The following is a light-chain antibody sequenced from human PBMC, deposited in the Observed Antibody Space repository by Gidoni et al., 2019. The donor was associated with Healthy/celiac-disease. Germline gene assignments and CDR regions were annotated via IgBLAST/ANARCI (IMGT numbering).Light chain of an antibody. CDR3: QQYDNLPRT. Sequence: DIQMTQSPSSLSASVGDRVTITCQASQDISNYLNWYQQKPGKAPKLLIYDASNLETGVPSRFSGSGSGTECTVTISSLQPEDIATYYCQQYDNLPRTFXXXTKLEIK. CDR1: QDISNY. V-gene: IGKV1-33*01. CDR2: DAS. J-gene: IGKJ2*01.